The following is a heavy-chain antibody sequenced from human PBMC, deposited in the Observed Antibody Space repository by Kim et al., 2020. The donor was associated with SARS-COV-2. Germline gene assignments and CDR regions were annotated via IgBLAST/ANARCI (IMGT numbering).Heavy chain of an antibody. CDR3: ARHSTMVRGRGAFDI. J-gene: IGHJ3*02. Sequence: SETLSLTCTVSGGSISSSSYYWGWIRQPPGKGLEWIGSIYYSGSTYYNPSLKSRVTISVDTSKNQFSLKLSSVTAADTAVYYCARHSTMVRGRGAFDIWGQGTMVTVSS. CDR2: IYYSGST. CDR1: GGSISSSSYY. V-gene: IGHV4-39*01. D-gene: IGHD3-10*01.